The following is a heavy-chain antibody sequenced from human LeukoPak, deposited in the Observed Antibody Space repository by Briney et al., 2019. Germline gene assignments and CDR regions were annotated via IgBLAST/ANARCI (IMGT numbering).Heavy chain of an antibody. J-gene: IGHJ4*02. Sequence: GGSLRLSCAASGFTFGSFGMSWVRQAPGKGLEWVSGISGSGDSTYYADSVKGRFTISRDNSKNTLYLQMNSLRAEDTAVYYCAKGRVRQLDPFDYWGQGTLVTVSS. V-gene: IGHV3-23*01. D-gene: IGHD6-6*01. CDR3: AKGRVRQLDPFDY. CDR1: GFTFGSFG. CDR2: ISGSGDST.